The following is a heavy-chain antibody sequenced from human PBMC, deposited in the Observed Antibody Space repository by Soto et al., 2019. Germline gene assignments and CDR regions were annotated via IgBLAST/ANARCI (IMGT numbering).Heavy chain of an antibody. CDR1: GYTFTNYW. V-gene: IGHV5-51*01. Sequence: GESLKISCKGSGYTFTNYWIGWVRQMTGKGPEWMGIIYPGDSETKYNPSFQGQVTISADKSITTTYLQWSSLKASDTAIYYCAASIFYYGMDVWGQGTTVTVSS. CDR2: IYPGDSET. J-gene: IGHJ6*02. CDR3: AASIFYYGMDV.